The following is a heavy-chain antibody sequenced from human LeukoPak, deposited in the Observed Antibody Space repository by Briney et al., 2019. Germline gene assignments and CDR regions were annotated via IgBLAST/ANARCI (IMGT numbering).Heavy chain of an antibody. V-gene: IGHV4-61*02. CDR3: ARATYYYDSSGYYSGYYYYYMDV. CDR2: IYTSGST. J-gene: IGHJ6*03. CDR1: GGSISSGSYY. Sequence: PSETLSLTCTVSGGSISSGSYYWSWIRQPAGKGLEWIGRIYTSGSTNYNPSLKSRVTISVDTSKNQFSLKLSSVTAADTAVYYCARATYYYDSSGYYSGYYYYYMDVWGKGTTVTVSS. D-gene: IGHD3-22*01.